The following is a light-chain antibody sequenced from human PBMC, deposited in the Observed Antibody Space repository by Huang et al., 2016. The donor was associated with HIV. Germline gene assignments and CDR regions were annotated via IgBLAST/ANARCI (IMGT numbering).Light chain of an antibody. CDR3: QQSFINPQT. CDR2: AAS. V-gene: IGKV1-39*01. Sequence: DIQMTQSPSSLSASIGDRVTITCRASQSVNNYFNWYQQKPGKAPNLLIYAASGLQDGVPSRFSGSGSGTEFSLTISSLQPEDFATYFCQQSFINPQTFGQGTKVEIK. CDR1: QSVNNY. J-gene: IGKJ1*01.